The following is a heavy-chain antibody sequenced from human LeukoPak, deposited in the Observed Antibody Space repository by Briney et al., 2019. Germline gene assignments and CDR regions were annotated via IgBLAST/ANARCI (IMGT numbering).Heavy chain of an antibody. V-gene: IGHV3-15*01. CDR1: GFTFSNAW. Sequence: GGSLRRYCAASGFTFSNAWRSRVRHAPGNGREWVVRIKSKTDGGATDYAAPVKGRFTISRGDSNNTLYLQMNSLKTEDPAVYYRTTDLYGSGISRWGQGTLVTVSS. J-gene: IGHJ4*02. D-gene: IGHD3-10*01. CDR3: TTDLYGSGISR. CDR2: IKSKTDGGAT.